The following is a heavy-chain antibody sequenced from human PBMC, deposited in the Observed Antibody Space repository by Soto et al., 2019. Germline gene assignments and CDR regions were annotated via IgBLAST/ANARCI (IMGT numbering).Heavy chain of an antibody. V-gene: IGHV3-21*01. CDR3: AREYYSNSHPLDY. J-gene: IGHJ4*02. D-gene: IGHD6-6*01. CDR1: GFTFSSYN. Sequence: GGSLRLSCAASGFTFSSYNMNWVRQAPGKGLEWVSSISGGSTYIYYADSVKGRFTISRDNAQNSLYLQMNSLRAEDTAVYYCAREYYSNSHPLDYWGQGTLVTVSS. CDR2: ISGGSTYI.